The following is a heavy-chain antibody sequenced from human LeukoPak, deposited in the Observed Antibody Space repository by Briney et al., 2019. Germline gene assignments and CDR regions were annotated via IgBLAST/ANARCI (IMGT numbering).Heavy chain of an antibody. Sequence: GASVKVSCKASGGTFSSYAISWVRQAPGQGLEWMGGIIPIFGTANYAQKFQGRVTFTRDISANTAYMDLTGLTSEDTGVYYCASLGEYSYVHFDYWGQGTLVTVSS. CDR2: IIPIFGTA. CDR3: ASLGEYSYVHFDY. CDR1: GGTFSSYA. V-gene: IGHV1-69*05. J-gene: IGHJ4*02. D-gene: IGHD5-18*01.